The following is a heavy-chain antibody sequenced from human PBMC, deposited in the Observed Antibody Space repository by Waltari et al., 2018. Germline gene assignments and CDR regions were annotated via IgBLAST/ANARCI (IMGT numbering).Heavy chain of an antibody. V-gene: IGHV3-23*01. CDR2: ISGSGGST. J-gene: IGHJ4*02. Sequence: EVQLLESGGGLVQPGGSLRLSCAASGFTFSSYAMSWVRQAPGRGLEWVSAISGSGGSTYYADSVKGRFTISRDNSKNTLYLQMNSLRAEDTAVYYCAKGHLPNYYYGSGSYYYWGQGTLVTVSS. CDR1: GFTFSSYA. D-gene: IGHD3-10*01. CDR3: AKGHLPNYYYGSGSYYY.